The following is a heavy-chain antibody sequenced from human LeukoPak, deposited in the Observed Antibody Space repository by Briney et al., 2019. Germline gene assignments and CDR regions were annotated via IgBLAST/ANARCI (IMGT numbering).Heavy chain of an antibody. Sequence: SETLSLTCTVSGGSISSYYWSWIRQPAGKGLEWIGRIYTSGSTNYNPSLKSRVTMSVDTSKNQFSLKLSSVTAADTAVYYCAREFGLGYCSSTSCFRKGWFDPWGQGTLVTVSS. CDR3: AREFGLGYCSSTSCFRKGWFDP. CDR1: GGSISSYY. V-gene: IGHV4-4*07. CDR2: IYTSGST. J-gene: IGHJ5*02. D-gene: IGHD2-2*01.